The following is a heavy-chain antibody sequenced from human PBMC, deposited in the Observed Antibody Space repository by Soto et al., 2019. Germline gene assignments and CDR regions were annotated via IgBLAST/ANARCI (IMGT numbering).Heavy chain of an antibody. CDR3: AKAAVTAVWGAAFDI. D-gene: IGHD2-21*02. V-gene: IGHV3-23*01. J-gene: IGHJ3*02. CDR1: GFTFSSYA. CDR2: ISGSGAST. Sequence: GGSLRLSCAASGFTFSSYAMSWVRQAPGKGLEWVSIISGSGASTYYADSVKGRFTISRDNSKNTLYLQLSSLRVEDTAVHYCAKAAVTAVWGAAFDIWGQGTIVTVSS.